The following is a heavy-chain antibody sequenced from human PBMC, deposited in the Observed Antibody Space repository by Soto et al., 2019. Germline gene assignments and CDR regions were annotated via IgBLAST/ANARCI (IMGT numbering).Heavy chain of an antibody. J-gene: IGHJ4*02. CDR2: ITGRGDTT. CDR3: AKEGFYGSSGYYYRYFDY. CDR1: GLPLGDHA. D-gene: IGHD3-22*01. V-gene: IGHV3-23*01. Sequence: GGSLRLSCAASGLPLGDHALHRVRMAPGKRMEWVSAITGRGDTTYYADSVKGRFTVSRDNSKNTLFLQMMSLRAEDTAVSYCAKEGFYGSSGYYYRYFDYWGQGT.